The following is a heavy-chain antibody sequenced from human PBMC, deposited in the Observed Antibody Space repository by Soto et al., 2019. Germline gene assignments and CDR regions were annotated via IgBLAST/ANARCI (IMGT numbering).Heavy chain of an antibody. CDR2: SNHSGST. J-gene: IGHJ6*02. CDR3: ARGLRVLWANYCSSTSCYQEASYYYYGMEV. V-gene: IGHV4-34*01. Sequence: ETLSLTCGVYGGSFSCDYWGWIRQPPGKGMEWIGESNHSGSTNYNPSLKSRVTISVDTSKNQLSLKLSSVTAADTAVYYGARGLRVLWANYCSSTSCYQEASYYYYGMEVWGQGATVTVSS. CDR1: GGSFSCDY. D-gene: IGHD2-2*01.